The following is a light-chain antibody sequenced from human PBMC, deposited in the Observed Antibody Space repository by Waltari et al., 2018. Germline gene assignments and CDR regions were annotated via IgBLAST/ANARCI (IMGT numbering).Light chain of an antibody. CDR3: QHYVRLPAT. Sequence: EIVLPPSPGTLSLSPGDRATLSCRASQSVSRTLAWYQQKPGQAPRLLIYGASTRATGIPDRFSGGGSGTDFSLTISRLEPEDFAVYYCQHYVRLPATFGQGTKVEIK. V-gene: IGKV3-20*01. CDR1: QSVSRT. J-gene: IGKJ1*01. CDR2: GAS.